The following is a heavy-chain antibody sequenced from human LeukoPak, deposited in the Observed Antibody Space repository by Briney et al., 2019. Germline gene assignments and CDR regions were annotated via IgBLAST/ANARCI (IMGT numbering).Heavy chain of an antibody. Sequence: PGGSLRLSCAASGFTFSNYSVNWVRQAPGKGLEWVSSISSGSSYIYYADSVKGRFTISRDNAKNSLYLQMNSLRAEDTAVYYCARDVNSYYDSSGYNAFDIWGQGTMVTVSS. V-gene: IGHV3-21*04. CDR1: GFTFSNYS. J-gene: IGHJ3*02. CDR2: ISSGSSYI. D-gene: IGHD3-22*01. CDR3: ARDVNSYYDSSGYNAFDI.